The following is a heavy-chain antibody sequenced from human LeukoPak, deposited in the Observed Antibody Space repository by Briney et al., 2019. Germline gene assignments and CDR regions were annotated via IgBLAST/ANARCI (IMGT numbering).Heavy chain of an antibody. CDR1: GDSVSSNSAA. V-gene: IGHV6-1*01. J-gene: IGHJ5*02. CDR2: TYYRSKWYN. CDR3: ARDKSIAARPDWFDP. D-gene: IGHD6-6*01. Sequence: SQTLSLTCAISGDSVSSNSAAWNWIRQSPSRGLEWLGRTYYRSKWYNDYAVSVKSRITISPDTSKNQFSLQLNSVTHEDTGVYYCARDKSIAARPDWFDPWGQGTLVTVSS.